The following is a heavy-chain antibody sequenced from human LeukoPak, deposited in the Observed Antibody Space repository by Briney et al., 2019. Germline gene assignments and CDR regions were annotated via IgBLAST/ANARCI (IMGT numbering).Heavy chain of an antibody. CDR3: AREAVAGSFDY. Sequence: PGGSLRLSCAASGFTFSSYEMNWVRQAPGKGLEWVSYISSSGSTIYYADSVKGRFTISRDNAKNSLYLQMNSLRAEDTAVYYCAREAVAGSFDYWGQGTLVTVSS. CDR2: ISSSGSTI. V-gene: IGHV3-48*03. D-gene: IGHD6-19*01. J-gene: IGHJ4*02. CDR1: GFTFSSYE.